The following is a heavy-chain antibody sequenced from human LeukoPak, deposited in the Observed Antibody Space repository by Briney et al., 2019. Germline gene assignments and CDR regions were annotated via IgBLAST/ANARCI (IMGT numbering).Heavy chain of an antibody. V-gene: IGHV3-74*01. D-gene: IGHD3-22*01. CDR1: GFTFSSYA. Sequence: GGSLRLSCAASGFTFSSYAMSWVRQAPGKGLVWVSRINSDGSSTSYADSVKGRFTISRDNAKNTLYLQMNSLRAEDTAVYYCARGKTYYYDSSGYPLDYWGQGTLVTVSS. J-gene: IGHJ4*02. CDR2: INSDGSST. CDR3: ARGKTYYYDSSGYPLDY.